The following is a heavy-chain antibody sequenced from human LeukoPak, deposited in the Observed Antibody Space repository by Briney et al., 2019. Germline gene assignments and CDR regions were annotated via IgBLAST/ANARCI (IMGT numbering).Heavy chain of an antibody. J-gene: IGHJ4*02. D-gene: IGHD3-22*01. V-gene: IGHV3-23*01. Sequence: GGSLRLSCAASGFTFSSYAMSWVRRAPGKGLEWVSAISGSGGSTYYADSVKGRFTISRDNSKNTLYLQMNSLRAEDTAVYYCAKVRVDSSGYYLGLDYWGQGTLVTVSS. CDR1: GFTFSSYA. CDR2: ISGSGGST. CDR3: AKVRVDSSGYYLGLDY.